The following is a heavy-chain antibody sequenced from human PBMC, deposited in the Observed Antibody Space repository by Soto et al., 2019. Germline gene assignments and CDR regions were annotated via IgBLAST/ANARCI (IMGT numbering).Heavy chain of an antibody. Sequence: TSETLSLTCAVYGGSFSGYSWGWIRQPPGKGLEWIGEINHSGSTNYIPTLKSRGTISVDTSKNQFSLKLISVTAADTAVYYCAIDQGMVRGAGGMDVWVQGTTVTVSS. CDR1: GGSFSGYS. J-gene: IGHJ6*02. CDR2: INHSGST. CDR3: AIDQGMVRGAGGMDV. D-gene: IGHD3-10*01. V-gene: IGHV4-34*01.